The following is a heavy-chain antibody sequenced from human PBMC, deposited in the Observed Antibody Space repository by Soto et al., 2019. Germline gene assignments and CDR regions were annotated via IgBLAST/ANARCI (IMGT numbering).Heavy chain of an antibody. J-gene: IGHJ5*02. CDR3: ARGVTLPYITGTRVNWFDP. Sequence: GGSLRLSCAASGFTFSSYSMNWVRQAPGKGLEWVSYISSSSSTIYYVDSVKGRFTISRDNAKNSLYLQMNSLRDEDTAVYYCARGVTLPYITGTRVNWFDPWGQGTLVTVSS. V-gene: IGHV3-48*02. CDR2: ISSSSSTI. D-gene: IGHD1-7*01. CDR1: GFTFSSYS.